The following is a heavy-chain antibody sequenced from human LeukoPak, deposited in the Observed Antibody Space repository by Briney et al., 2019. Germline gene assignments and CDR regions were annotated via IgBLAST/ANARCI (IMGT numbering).Heavy chain of an antibody. CDR2: IRYDGSNK. CDR3: AKDRGADGWDLPVDY. D-gene: IGHD1-26*01. CDR1: VFTFSSYG. V-gene: IGHV3-30*02. Sequence: GGSLSLSRAASVFTFSSYGMHWVRRAPGKGLVWVVFIRYDGSNKYYADSVKGRFTMSRDNSKNTLYLQLNTLRVEDTAVYHCAKDRGADGWDLPVDYWGQGTLVTVPS. J-gene: IGHJ4*02.